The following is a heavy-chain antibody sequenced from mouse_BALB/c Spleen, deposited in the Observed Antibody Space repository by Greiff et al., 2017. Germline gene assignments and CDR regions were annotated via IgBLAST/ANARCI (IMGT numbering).Heavy chain of an antibody. CDR1: GFTFTDYY. V-gene: IGHV7-3*02. J-gene: IGHJ2*01. CDR3: ARCYGSIFFDY. CDR2: IRNKANGYTT. Sequence: EVKLMESGGGLVQPGGSLRLSCATSGFTFTDYYMSWVRQPPGKALEWLGFIRNKANGYTTEYSASVKGRFTISRDNTQSILYLQLNTLRAEDSATYYCARCYGSIFFDYWGQGTTLTVSS. D-gene: IGHD1-1*01.